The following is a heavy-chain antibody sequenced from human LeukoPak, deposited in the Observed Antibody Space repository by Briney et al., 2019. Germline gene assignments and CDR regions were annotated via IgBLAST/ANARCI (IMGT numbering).Heavy chain of an antibody. CDR2: IYYSGST. V-gene: IGHV4-59*08. CDR3: ARGTARYYYDINWFDP. D-gene: IGHD3-22*01. CDR1: GGSISSDS. J-gene: IGHJ5*02. Sequence: SETLSLTCAVSGGSISSDSWGWIRQPPGKGLEWIGHIYYSGSTTYNPPLKSRVTISVDTSKNQFSLKLSSVTAADTAVYYCARGTARYYYDINWFDPWGQGTLVTVSS.